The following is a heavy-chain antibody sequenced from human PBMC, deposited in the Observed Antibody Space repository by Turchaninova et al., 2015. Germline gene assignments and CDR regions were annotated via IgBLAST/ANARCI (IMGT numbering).Heavy chain of an antibody. CDR3: ARHPRSGTFDY. CDR1: GFSISSGYF. Sequence: QVQLQESGPGLVKPSETLSLACAVYGFSISSGYFCGWIRQPPGTGLGWCGNINHSGTPYSNQSLKSRLTSPVDTSKNQFSLGLSSVTAADTSVYYCARHPRSGTFDYWGQGTLVTVSS. CDR2: INHSGTP. V-gene: IGHV4-38-2*01. J-gene: IGHJ4*02. D-gene: IGHD1-26*01.